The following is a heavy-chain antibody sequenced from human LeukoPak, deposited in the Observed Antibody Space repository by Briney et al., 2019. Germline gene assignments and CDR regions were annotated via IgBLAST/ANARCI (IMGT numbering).Heavy chain of an antibody. CDR1: GASFSGYY. V-gene: IGHV4-34*01. CDR3: ARGRHGGYSYGYPPIGFDY. CDR2: INHSGST. Sequence: PSETLSLTCAVYGASFSGYYWSWIRQPPGKGLEWIGEINHSGSTNYNPSLKSRVTISVDTSKNQFSLKLSSVTAADTAVYYCARGRHGGYSYGYPPIGFDYWGQGTLVTVSS. J-gene: IGHJ4*02. D-gene: IGHD5-18*01.